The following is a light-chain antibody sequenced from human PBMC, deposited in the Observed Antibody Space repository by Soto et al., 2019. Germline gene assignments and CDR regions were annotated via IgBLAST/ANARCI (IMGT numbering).Light chain of an antibody. CDR1: QTISSTY. V-gene: IGKV3-20*01. CDR3: QRYDSSLYT. Sequence: EIVLTQSPGTLSLSPGDRATLSCRASQTISSTYLAWYQQRPGQAPRLLIYATSSRATGTPDRFSGSGSGTDFTLTISRLEPEDFAVYYCQRYDSSLYTFGQGTKLEIK. CDR2: ATS. J-gene: IGKJ2*01.